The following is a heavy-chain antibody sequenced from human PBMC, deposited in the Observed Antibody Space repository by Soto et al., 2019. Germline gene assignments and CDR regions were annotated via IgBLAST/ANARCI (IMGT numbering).Heavy chain of an antibody. J-gene: IGHJ4*02. Sequence: SDTLSLTCAVYGGSFSGYYWSWIRRPPGKGLEWIGEINHSGSTNYNPSLKSRVTISVDTSKNQFSLKLSSVTAADTAVYYCARFRAAARFVDYWGQGTLVTVS. D-gene: IGHD6-13*01. CDR2: INHSGST. V-gene: IGHV4-34*01. CDR3: ARFRAAARFVDY. CDR1: GGSFSGYY.